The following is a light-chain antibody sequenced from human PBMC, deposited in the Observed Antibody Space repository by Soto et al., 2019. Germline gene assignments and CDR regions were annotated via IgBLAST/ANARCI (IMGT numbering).Light chain of an antibody. V-gene: IGLV2-11*01. CDR3: SSYAGTYYYVA. Sequence: QSALTQPRSVSGSPGQSVTISCTGTSSDVGGYDFVSWYQQHPGKAPKPMIYDVSSRPSGVPDRFSGSKSGNTASLTVSGLQAEDEADYYCSSYAGTYYYVAFGGGTKLTVL. CDR2: DVS. J-gene: IGLJ2*01. CDR1: SSDVGGYDF.